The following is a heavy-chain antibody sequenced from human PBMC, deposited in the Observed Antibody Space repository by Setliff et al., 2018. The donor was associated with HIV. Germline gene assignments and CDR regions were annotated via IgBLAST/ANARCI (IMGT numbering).Heavy chain of an antibody. CDR1: GDSISSNNYY. V-gene: IGHV4-39*07. D-gene: IGHD3-10*01. CDR2: IFYGGSVYGSGRT. CDR3: AREGGQGYSGSGSFYHRNFDL. Sequence: SETLSLTCTVSGDSISSNNYYWAWIRQSPGKGLEWIGCIFYGGSVYGSGRTFFNPSLKSRLIISVDTSKSQFSLKLTSVTAADTALYYCAREGGQGYSGSGSFYHRNFDLWGRGTLVTVSS. J-gene: IGHJ2*01.